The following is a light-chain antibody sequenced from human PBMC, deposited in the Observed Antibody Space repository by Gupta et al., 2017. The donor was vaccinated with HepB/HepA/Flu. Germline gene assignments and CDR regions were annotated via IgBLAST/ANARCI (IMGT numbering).Light chain of an antibody. CDR3: GTWDYSLNAGV. Sequence: QSVLTQPPSISAAAGQTVSISCSGTNYNIGNNYVSWYQQVPGTAPRLLIYENRNRPSVISDRFSTSKSGSSATLVITGRQTGDEADYYCGTWDYSLNAGVFGGGTTLTVL. CDR2: ENR. J-gene: IGLJ3*02. V-gene: IGLV1-51*02. CDR1: NYNIGNNY.